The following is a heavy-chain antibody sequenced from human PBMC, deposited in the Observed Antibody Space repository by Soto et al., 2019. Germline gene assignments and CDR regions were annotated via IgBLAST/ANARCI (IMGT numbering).Heavy chain of an antibody. CDR1: GFTVSSNY. Sequence: EVQLVETGGGLIEPGGSLRRSCAASGFTVSSNYMSWVRHAPGNGLEWVSVIYSGGSTYYADSVKAGFTISRDNSKNTLYLQMNGLRAADTAGDYCARVDNWNYGWEDWGQGTLVTVSS. J-gene: IGHJ4*02. D-gene: IGHD1-7*01. CDR2: IYSGGST. CDR3: ARVDNWNYGWED. V-gene: IGHV3-53*02.